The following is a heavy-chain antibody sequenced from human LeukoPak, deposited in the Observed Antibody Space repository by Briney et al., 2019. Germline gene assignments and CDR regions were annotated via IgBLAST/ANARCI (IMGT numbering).Heavy chain of an antibody. CDR2: ISYDGSNK. J-gene: IGHJ6*02. CDR1: GFIFSRYG. V-gene: IGHV3-30*03. D-gene: IGHD1-1*01. CDR3: ARDGTSYGMDV. Sequence: TGRSLRLSCAASGFIFSRYGMHWVRQPPGKGLEWVAFISYDGSNKYYADSVKGRFTISRDNSQNTVYLQMNCLRGEDTAVYYCARDGTSYGMDVWGQGTAVTVSS.